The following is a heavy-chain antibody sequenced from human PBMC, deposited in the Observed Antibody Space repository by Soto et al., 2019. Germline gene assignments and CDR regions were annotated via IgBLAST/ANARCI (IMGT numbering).Heavy chain of an antibody. CDR3: AYGDYFFDP. V-gene: IGHV1-69*13. J-gene: IGHJ5*02. CDR1: GGTFSIYA. Sequence: SVKVSCKASGGTFSIYAISGVRQAPGQGLEWMGGIIPISGTANYAQKFQGRVTITADESTSTAYMELSSLRSEDTAVYYCAYGDYFFDPWGRGTLVTVSS. CDR2: IIPISGTA. D-gene: IGHD4-17*01.